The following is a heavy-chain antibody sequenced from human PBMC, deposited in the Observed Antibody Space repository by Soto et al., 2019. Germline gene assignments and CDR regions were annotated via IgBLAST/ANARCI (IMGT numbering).Heavy chain of an antibody. CDR3: ARGPTLVGATPYAYYFDY. CDR1: GYTFTSYG. Sequence: QVQLVQSGAEVKKPGASVKVSCKASGYTFTSYGISWVRQAPGQGLEWMGWISAYNGNTNYAQKLQGRVTMTTDTSTITAYMELRSLRSDDTAVYYCARGPTLVGATPYAYYFDYWGQGTLVTVSS. V-gene: IGHV1-18*01. CDR2: ISAYNGNT. D-gene: IGHD1-26*01. J-gene: IGHJ4*02.